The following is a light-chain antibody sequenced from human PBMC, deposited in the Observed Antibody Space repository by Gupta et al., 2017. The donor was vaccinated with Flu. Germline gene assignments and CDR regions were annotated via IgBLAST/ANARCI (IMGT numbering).Light chain of an antibody. J-gene: IGLJ2*01. Sequence: LTQLSPVSVFLGKPATITGPGHKLADKYASWYQQKSGQPPILILYHDAKRPSGIPERFSGSNSGNTATLTVSETQVVDEADYYCQSWDSGVVVFGGGTKLTVL. CDR1: KLADKY. V-gene: IGLV3-1*01. CDR3: QSWDSGVVV. CDR2: HDA.